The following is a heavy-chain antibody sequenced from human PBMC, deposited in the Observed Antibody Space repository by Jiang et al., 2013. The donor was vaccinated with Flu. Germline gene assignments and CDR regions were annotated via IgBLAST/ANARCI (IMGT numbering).Heavy chain of an antibody. CDR1: GFTFSSYW. Sequence: QLLESGGGLVQPGGSLRLSCAASGFTFSSYWMSWVRQAPGKGLEWVANIKQDGSEKYYVDSVKGRFTISRDNAKNSLYLQMNSLRAEDTAVYYCARDSTPRGWNYFFSIDYWGQGTLVTVSS. CDR3: ARDSTPRGWNYFFSIDY. V-gene: IGHV3-7*01. D-gene: IGHD1-7*01. J-gene: IGHJ4*02. CDR2: IKQDGSEK.